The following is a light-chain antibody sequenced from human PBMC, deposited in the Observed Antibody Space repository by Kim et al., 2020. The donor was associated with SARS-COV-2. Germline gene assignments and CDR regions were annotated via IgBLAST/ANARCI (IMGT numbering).Light chain of an antibody. V-gene: IGKV3-11*01. J-gene: IGKJ5*01. CDR2: DAS. CDR3: QQRSNWPAV. Sequence: LSPGERATLSCRARQSVSSYLAWYQQKPGQAPRLLLYDASNRATGIPARFSGSGSGTDFTLTISSLEPEDFAVYYCQQRSNWPAVFGQGTRLEIK. CDR1: QSVSSY.